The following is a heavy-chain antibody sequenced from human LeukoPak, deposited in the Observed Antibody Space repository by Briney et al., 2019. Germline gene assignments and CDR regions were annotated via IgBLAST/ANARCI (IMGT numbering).Heavy chain of an antibody. V-gene: IGHV4-39*07. CDR3: ARKTVDGFDP. J-gene: IGHJ5*02. Sequence: SETLSLTCTVSGGSISSSSYYWGWIRQPPGKGLEWIGSIYYSGNTYYNPSLKSRVTISVDTSKSHFSLKLSSVTAADTAVYYCARKTVDGFDPWGQGTLVTVSS. D-gene: IGHD5-12*01. CDR2: IYYSGNT. CDR1: GGSISSSSYY.